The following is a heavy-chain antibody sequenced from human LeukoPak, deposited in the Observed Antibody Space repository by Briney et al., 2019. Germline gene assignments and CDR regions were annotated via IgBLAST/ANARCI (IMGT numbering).Heavy chain of an antibody. CDR2: IIPILGIA. V-gene: IGHV1-69*04. CDR1: GGTFSSYA. Sequence: GASVKVSCKASGGTFSSYAISWVRQAPGQGLEWMGRIIPILGIANYAQKFQGRVTITADKSTSTAYMELSSLRSEDTAVYYCARGDYGGNPRDWAFDIWGQGTVVTVSS. J-gene: IGHJ3*02. CDR3: ARGDYGGNPRDWAFDI. D-gene: IGHD4-23*01.